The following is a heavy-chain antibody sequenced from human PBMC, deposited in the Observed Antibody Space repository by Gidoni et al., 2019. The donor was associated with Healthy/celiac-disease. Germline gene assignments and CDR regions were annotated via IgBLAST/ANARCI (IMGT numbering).Heavy chain of an antibody. CDR2: IKQDGSEK. D-gene: IGHD5-18*01. CDR3: ARDGYSYGYSYYYGMDV. V-gene: IGHV3-7*04. Sequence: EVQLVESGGGLVQPGGSLRLSCAASDFTFSSYWMGWVRQAPGKGLEWVANIKQDGSEKYYVGSVKGRFTISRDNAKNSLYLQMNSLRAVDTAVYYCARDGYSYGYSYYYGMDVWGQGTTVTVSS. J-gene: IGHJ6*02. CDR1: DFTFSSYW.